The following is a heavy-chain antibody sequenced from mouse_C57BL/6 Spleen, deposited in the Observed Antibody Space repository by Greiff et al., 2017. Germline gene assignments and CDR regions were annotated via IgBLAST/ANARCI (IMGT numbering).Heavy chain of an antibody. D-gene: IGHD2-4*01. V-gene: IGHV1-72*01. Sequence: VQLQQPGAELVKPGASVKLSCKASGYTFTSYWMHWVKQRPGRGLEWIGRIDPNSGGTKYNEKFKSKATLTVDKPSSTAYMQLSSRTSKDSAVYYCARARLRRVYYAMDYWGQGTSVTVSS. CDR3: ARARLRRVYYAMDY. CDR1: GYTFTSYW. CDR2: IDPNSGGT. J-gene: IGHJ4*01.